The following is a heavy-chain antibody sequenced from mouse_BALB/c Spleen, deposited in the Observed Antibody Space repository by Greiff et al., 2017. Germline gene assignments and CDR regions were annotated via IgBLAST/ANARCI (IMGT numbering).Heavy chain of an antibody. D-gene: IGHD1-1*01. J-gene: IGHJ4*01. CDR3: ARTGSSYSMDY. CDR2: IYPGDGDT. CDR1: GYAFSSYW. V-gene: IGHV1-80*01. Sequence: VHLVESGAELVRPGSSVKISCKASGYAFSSYWMNWVKQRPGQGLEWIGQIYPGDGDTNYNGKFKGKATLTADKSSSTAYMQLSSLTSEDSAVYFCARTGSSYSMDYWGQGTSVTVSS.